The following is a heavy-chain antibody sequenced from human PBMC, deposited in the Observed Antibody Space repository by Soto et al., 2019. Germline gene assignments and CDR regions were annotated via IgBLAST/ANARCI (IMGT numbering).Heavy chain of an antibody. J-gene: IGHJ4*02. CDR1: GFTFSNAW. V-gene: IGHV3-15*07. CDR3: TTDETADDYGDYGPKN. D-gene: IGHD4-17*01. Sequence: PVGSLRLSCAASGFTFSNAWMNWVRQAPGKGLEWVGRIKSKTDGGTTDYAAPVKGRFTISRDDSKNTLYLQMNSLKTEDTAVYYCTTDETADDYGDYGPKNWGQGTLVTVSS. CDR2: IKSKTDGGTT.